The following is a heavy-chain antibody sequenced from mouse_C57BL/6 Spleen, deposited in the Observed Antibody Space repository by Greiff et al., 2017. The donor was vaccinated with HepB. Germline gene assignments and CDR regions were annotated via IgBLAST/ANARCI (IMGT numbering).Heavy chain of an antibody. CDR2: IDPSDSYT. V-gene: IGHV1-50*01. D-gene: IGHD2-5*01. J-gene: IGHJ3*01. CDR1: GYTFTSYW. CDR3: ARLDYYSNYGFAY. Sequence: QVQLQQPGAELVKPGASVKLSCKASGYTFTSYWMQWVNQRPGQGLEWIGEIDPSDSYTNYNQKFKGKATLTVDTSSSTAYMQLSSLTSEDSAVYYCARLDYYSNYGFAYWGQGTLVTVSA.